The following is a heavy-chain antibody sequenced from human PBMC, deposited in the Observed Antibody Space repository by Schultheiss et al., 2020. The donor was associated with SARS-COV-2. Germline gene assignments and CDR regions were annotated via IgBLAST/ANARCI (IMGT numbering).Heavy chain of an antibody. CDR1: GGSISSGGYY. CDR2: INHSGST. J-gene: IGHJ4*02. CDR3: ARDLGESGGY. V-gene: IGHV4-61*08. D-gene: IGHD3-10*01. Sequence: SETLSLTCTVSGGSISSGGYYWSWIRQPPGKGLEWIGEINHSGSTNYNPSLKSRVTISVDTSKNQFSLKLRSMTAADTAVYYCARDLGESGGYWGQGTLVTVSS.